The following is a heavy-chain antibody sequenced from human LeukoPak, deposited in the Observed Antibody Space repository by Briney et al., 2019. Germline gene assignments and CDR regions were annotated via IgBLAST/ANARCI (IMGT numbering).Heavy chain of an antibody. CDR1: GGSISTYY. V-gene: IGHV4-59*08. CDR3: ARMEGYSGYATH. Sequence: SETLSLTCTVSGGSISTYYWSWIRQPPGKGLEWIGYIHYSGTTNYNPSLKNRVTISLDTSKNQFSLNLSSVTAADTAVYYCARMEGYSGYATHWGQGTLVTASS. CDR2: IHYSGTT. D-gene: IGHD5-12*01. J-gene: IGHJ4*02.